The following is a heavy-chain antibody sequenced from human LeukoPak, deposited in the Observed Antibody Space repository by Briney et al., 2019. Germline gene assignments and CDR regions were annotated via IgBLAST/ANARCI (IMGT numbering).Heavy chain of an antibody. J-gene: IGHJ1*01. Sequence: GASVKVSCKASGGTFSSYAISWVRQAPGQGLEWMGGTIPFFGTANFAQKFQGRVTITADESTSTAYMELSSLRSEDTAVYYCALLDTAMVPIAEYFHHWGQGTLVTVSS. D-gene: IGHD5-18*01. CDR2: TIPFFGTA. CDR1: GGTFSSYA. CDR3: ALLDTAMVPIAEYFHH. V-gene: IGHV1-69*13.